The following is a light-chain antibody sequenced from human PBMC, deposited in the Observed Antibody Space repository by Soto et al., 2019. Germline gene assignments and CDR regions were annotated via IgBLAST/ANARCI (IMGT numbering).Light chain of an antibody. CDR3: QQYNIYWT. J-gene: IGKJ1*01. Sequence: DIQMTQSPSTLSASVGDRVTITCRASQSISSWLAWYQQKPGKAPKLLIYDASSLESGVPSRFSGSGYGTEFTLTISSLQPDDFATYYCQQYNIYWTCGQGTKGDIK. V-gene: IGKV1-5*01. CDR1: QSISSW. CDR2: DAS.